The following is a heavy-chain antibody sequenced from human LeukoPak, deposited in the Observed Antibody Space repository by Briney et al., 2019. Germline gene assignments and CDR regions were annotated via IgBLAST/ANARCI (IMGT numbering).Heavy chain of an antibody. CDR3: AKDSGAWAFDY. CDR2: IRYDESDE. V-gene: IGHV3-30*02. Sequence: PGGSLRLSCAASGFTFTSYGMHWVRQAPGKGLEWVSHIRYDESDEYYADSVKGRFTISRDSSKDTLYLQMNSLRPEDTAVYYCAKDSGAWAFDYWGQGTLVTASS. CDR1: GFTFTSYG. J-gene: IGHJ4*02. D-gene: IGHD7-27*01.